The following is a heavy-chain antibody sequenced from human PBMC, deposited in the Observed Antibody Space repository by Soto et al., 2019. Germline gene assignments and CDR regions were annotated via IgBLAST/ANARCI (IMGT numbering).Heavy chain of an antibody. CDR2: ISYDGSNK. CDR3: AKETSWASIAAAGTRYGMGV. CDR1: GFTFSSYG. J-gene: IGHJ6*02. Sequence: GGSLRLSCAASGFTFSSYGMHWVRQAPGKGLEWVAVISYDGSNKYYADSVKGRFTISRDNSKNTLYLQMNSLRAEDTAVYYCAKETSWASIAAAGTRYGMGVWGQGTTVTVSS. D-gene: IGHD6-13*01. V-gene: IGHV3-30*18.